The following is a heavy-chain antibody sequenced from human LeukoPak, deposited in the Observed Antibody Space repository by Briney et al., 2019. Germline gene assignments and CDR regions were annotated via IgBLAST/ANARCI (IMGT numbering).Heavy chain of an antibody. J-gene: IGHJ4*02. CDR1: GGSISSSSYY. V-gene: IGHV4-39*07. CDR2: IYYSGST. D-gene: IGHD6-19*01. Sequence: SETLSLTCTVSGGSISSSSYYWGWIRQPPGKGLEWIGSIYYSGSTYYNPSLKSRVTIAVDKSKNQFSLTLSSVTAADTAVYYCARDSSGWFQGNWGQGTLVTVSS. CDR3: ARDSSGWFQGN.